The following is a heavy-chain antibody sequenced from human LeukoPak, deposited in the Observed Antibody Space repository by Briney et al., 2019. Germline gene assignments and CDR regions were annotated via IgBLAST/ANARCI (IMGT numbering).Heavy chain of an antibody. Sequence: GGSLRLSCAASGFTFSDYYMSWIRQAPGKGLEWVSYISSSGSTIYYADSVKGRFTISRDNSKDTLYLQMNSLRAEDTAVYYCAKDRERVTMIVVASDYWGQGTLVTVSS. V-gene: IGHV3-11*01. CDR3: AKDRERVTMIVVASDY. D-gene: IGHD3-22*01. CDR1: GFTFSDYY. J-gene: IGHJ4*02. CDR2: ISSSGSTI.